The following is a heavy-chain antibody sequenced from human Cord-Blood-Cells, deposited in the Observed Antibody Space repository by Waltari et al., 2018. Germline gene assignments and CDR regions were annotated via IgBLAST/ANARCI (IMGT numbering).Heavy chain of an antibody. Sequence: QVQLVESGGGVVQPGRSLRLSCAASGFTFSSYAMHWVRQAPGKGLEWVAVISDDGSNKYYADSVKGRFTISRDNSKNTLYLQMNSLRAEDTAVYYCARGITVYDAFDIWGQGTMVTVSS. D-gene: IGHD4-4*01. V-gene: IGHV3-30-3*01. J-gene: IGHJ3*02. CDR3: ARGITVYDAFDI. CDR1: GFTFSSYA. CDR2: ISDDGSNK.